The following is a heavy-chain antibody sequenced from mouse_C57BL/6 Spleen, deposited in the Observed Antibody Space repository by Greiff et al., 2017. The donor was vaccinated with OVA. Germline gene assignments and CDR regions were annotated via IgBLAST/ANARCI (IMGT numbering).Heavy chain of an antibody. D-gene: IGHD2-4*01. V-gene: IGHV1-52*01. J-gene: IGHJ3*01. CDR1: GYTFTSYW. CDR3: ARDDYDREFAY. Sequence: VQLQQPGAELVRPGSSVKLSCKASGYTFTSYWMQWVKQRPIQGLEWIGNIDPSDSETHYNQKFKDKATLTVDKSSSTAYMQLSSLTSEDSAVYYCARDDYDREFAYWGQGTLATVSA. CDR2: IDPSDSET.